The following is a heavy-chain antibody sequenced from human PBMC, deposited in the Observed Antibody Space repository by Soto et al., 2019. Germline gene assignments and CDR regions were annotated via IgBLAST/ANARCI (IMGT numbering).Heavy chain of an antibody. V-gene: IGHV3-30-3*01. CDR1: GFTLSSHA. CDR2: ILSDGSNK. J-gene: IGHJ4*02. D-gene: IGHD1-26*01. Sequence: QVQLVESGGGVVQPGRSLRLSCAVSGFTLSSHAMHWVRQAPGKGLEWVALILSDGSNKYYADSVKGRFTTSRDQSKNTMYLQMNSLSVEDTAVYYCARDDEGGSDCDLGYWGQGALVTVSS. CDR3: ARDDEGGSDCDLGY.